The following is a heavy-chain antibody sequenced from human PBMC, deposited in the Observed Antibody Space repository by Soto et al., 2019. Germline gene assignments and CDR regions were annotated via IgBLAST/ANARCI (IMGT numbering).Heavy chain of an antibody. D-gene: IGHD6-6*01. V-gene: IGHV1-18*01. Sequence: ASVKVSCKASGYTFTSYGISWVRQAPGQGLEWMGWISAYNGNTNYAQKLQGRVTMTTDTSTSTAYMELRSLRSDDTAVYYCARVRIAARTTYYYSSYIHVCGKGTTVTV. J-gene: IGHJ6*03. CDR1: GYTFTSYG. CDR2: ISAYNGNT. CDR3: ARVRIAARTTYYYSSYIHV.